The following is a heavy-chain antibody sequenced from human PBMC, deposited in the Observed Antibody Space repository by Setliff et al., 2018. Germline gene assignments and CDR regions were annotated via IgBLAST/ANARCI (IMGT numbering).Heavy chain of an antibody. CDR2: INTNTGNP. D-gene: IGHD3-10*01. J-gene: IGHJ6*03. CDR1: GYTFSSYA. V-gene: IGHV7-4-1*02. CDR3: ARGSRFGTIVYRGDYYLDV. Sequence: GASVKVSCKASGYTFSSYAMSWVRQAPGQGLEWMGWINTNTGNPTYAQDFTGRFVFSLDTSVNTAYLQISSLKAEDTALYYCARGSRFGTIVYRGDYYLDVWGKGTTVTVSS.